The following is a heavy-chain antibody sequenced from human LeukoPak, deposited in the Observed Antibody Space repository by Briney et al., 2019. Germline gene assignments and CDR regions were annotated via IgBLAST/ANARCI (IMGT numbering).Heavy chain of an antibody. Sequence: SETLSLTCAVYGGSFSGYYWSWIRQPPGKGLEWIGEINHSGSTNYNPSLKSRVTMSVDTSKNQFSLKLSSVTAADTAVYYCAREGYVGCSSTSCYAFDYWGQGTLVTVSS. V-gene: IGHV4-34*01. D-gene: IGHD2-2*01. CDR1: GGSFSGYY. J-gene: IGHJ4*02. CDR2: INHSGST. CDR3: AREGYVGCSSTSCYAFDY.